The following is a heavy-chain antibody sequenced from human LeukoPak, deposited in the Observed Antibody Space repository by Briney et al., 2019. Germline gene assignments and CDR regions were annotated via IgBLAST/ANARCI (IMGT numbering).Heavy chain of an antibody. V-gene: IGHV1-18*01. J-gene: IGHJ3*02. CDR1: GYALTSYG. D-gene: IGHD2-15*01. Sequence: ASVKVSCKASGYALTSYGISWVRQAPGQGLEWMGWISAYNGNTNYAPKLQGRVTMTTDTPTSTAYMELRSLRSDDTAVYYCAREDCSGGSCYSLSLTPVFHVFDIWGQGTMVTVSS. CDR2: ISAYNGNT. CDR3: AREDCSGGSCYSLSLTPVFHVFDI.